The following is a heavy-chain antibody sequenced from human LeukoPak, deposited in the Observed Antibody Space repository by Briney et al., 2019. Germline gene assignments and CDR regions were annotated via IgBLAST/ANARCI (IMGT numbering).Heavy chain of an antibody. J-gene: IGHJ4*02. CDR3: ARELGDCYGGICYSDY. CDR2: ISYDGTMK. CDR1: GFTFSRYD. D-gene: IGHD2-15*01. Sequence: GRSLRLSCAASGFTFSRYDIHWVRQAPGKGLEWVAIISYDGTMKYYADSVKGRFTISRDDSKNTVFLQLNSLRAEDTAVYYCARELGDCYGGICYSDYWGQGTLVTVSS. V-gene: IGHV3-30*03.